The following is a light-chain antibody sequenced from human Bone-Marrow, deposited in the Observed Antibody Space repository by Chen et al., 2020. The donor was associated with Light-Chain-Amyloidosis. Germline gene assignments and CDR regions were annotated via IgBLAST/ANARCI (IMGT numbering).Light chain of an antibody. CDR1: QTISSNY. Sequence: EIVLTPSPATLSFSPGEGATLSCRASQTISSNYLTWYQQKFGQAPRLLIYGSSSRATGIPDRFTGSGSGTDFTLTINRLEPEDFAMYYCQQYGTSPLTFGGGTKVEIK. CDR2: GSS. J-gene: IGKJ4*01. V-gene: IGKV3-20*01. CDR3: QQYGTSPLT.